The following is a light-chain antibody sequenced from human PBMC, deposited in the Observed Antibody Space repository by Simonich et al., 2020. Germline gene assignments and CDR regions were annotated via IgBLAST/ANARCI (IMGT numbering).Light chain of an antibody. CDR3: QQYYSTPIT. J-gene: IGKJ5*01. V-gene: IGKV4-1*01. CDR2: WAS. Sequence: DIVMTQSPDSLAVSLGERATINCKSSQSVLYSSNNKNYLAWYQQKPGQPPKLLLYWASTRESGVPDRFRGSGSGTDFTLTISSLQAEDVAVYYCQQYYSTPITFGQGTRLEIK. CDR1: QSVLYSSNNKNY.